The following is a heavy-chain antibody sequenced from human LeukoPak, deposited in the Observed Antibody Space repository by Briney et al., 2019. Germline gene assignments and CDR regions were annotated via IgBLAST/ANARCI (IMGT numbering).Heavy chain of an antibody. J-gene: IGHJ5*02. CDR3: ARDLSDSLSSGFRFDP. CDR2: IYTTGNT. Sequence: SQTLSLTCTVSGGSISSGSYYWSWIRQPAGKGLEWIGRIYTTGNTDYNPSLKSRVTISVDASKNQFSLRLSSVTAADTAVYYCARDLSDSLSSGFRFDPWGQGTLVTVSS. CDR1: GGSISSGSYY. D-gene: IGHD6-19*01. V-gene: IGHV4-61*02.